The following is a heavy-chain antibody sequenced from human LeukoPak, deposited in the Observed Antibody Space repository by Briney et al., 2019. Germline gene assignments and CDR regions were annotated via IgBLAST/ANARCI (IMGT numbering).Heavy chain of an antibody. D-gene: IGHD2-15*01. V-gene: IGHV3-21*01. J-gene: IGHJ6*03. CDR1: GFTFSSYS. CDR3: ARGYCSGGSWYYYMDV. Sequence: GGSLRLSCAASGFTFSSYSMNWVRQAPGKGLEWVSSISRSSSYIYYADSVKGRFTISRDNAKKSLYLQMNSLRAEDTAVYYCARGYCSGGSWYYYMDVWGKGTTVTVSS. CDR2: ISRSSSYI.